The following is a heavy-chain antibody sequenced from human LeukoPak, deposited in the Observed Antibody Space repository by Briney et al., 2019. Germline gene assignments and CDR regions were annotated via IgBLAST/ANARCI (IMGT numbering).Heavy chain of an antibody. J-gene: IGHJ5*02. CDR1: GYTFTGYY. CDR2: INPNSGGT. V-gene: IGHV1-2*02. CDR3: ARGAGITGKNRWFDP. D-gene: IGHD1-20*01. Sequence: ASVKVSCKASGYTFTGYYMHWVRQAPGQGLEWMGWINPNSGGTNYAQKFQGRVTMTRDTSISTAYMELSRLRSDDTAVYYCARGAGITGKNRWFDPWGQGTLVTVSS.